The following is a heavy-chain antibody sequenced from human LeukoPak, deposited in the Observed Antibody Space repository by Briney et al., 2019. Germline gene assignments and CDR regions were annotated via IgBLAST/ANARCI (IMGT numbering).Heavy chain of an antibody. CDR1: GFTFSSYG. CDR3: ANPYYDSSGDYYEEVFDY. V-gene: IGHV3-30*18. CDR2: ISYDGNNK. D-gene: IGHD3-22*01. J-gene: IGHJ4*02. Sequence: PGGSLRLSCAASGFTFSSYGMHWVRQAPGKGLGWVAVISYDGNNKYYADSVKGRFTISRDNSKNTLYLQLNSLRAEDTAVYYCANPYYDSSGDYYEEVFDYWGQGTLVTVSS.